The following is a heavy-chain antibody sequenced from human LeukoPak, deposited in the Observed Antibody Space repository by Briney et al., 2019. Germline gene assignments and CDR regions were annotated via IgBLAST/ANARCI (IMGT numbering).Heavy chain of an antibody. CDR3: ARDQAQYCSSTSCPNACDI. V-gene: IGHV1-2*02. CDR2: INPNSGGT. CDR1: GYTLTGYY. D-gene: IGHD2-2*01. Sequence: ASVKVSCKAFGYTLTGYYMQWVRQAPGQGLEWMGWINPNSGGTNYAQKFQGRVTMTRDTSISTAYMELSRLRSDDTAVYYCARDQAQYCSSTSCPNACDIWGQGTMVTVSS. J-gene: IGHJ3*02.